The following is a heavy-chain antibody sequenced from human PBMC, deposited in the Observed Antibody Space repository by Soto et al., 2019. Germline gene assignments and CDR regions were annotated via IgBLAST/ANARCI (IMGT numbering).Heavy chain of an antibody. CDR2: IWYDGSNK. Sequence: GGSLRLSCAASGFTFSSYGMHWVRQAPGKGLEWVAVIWYDGSNKYYADSVKGRFTISRDNSKNTLYLQMNSLRAEDTAVYYCARSPHPYYYEAKTFDYWGQGTLVTVSS. D-gene: IGHD3-22*01. J-gene: IGHJ4*02. CDR3: ARSPHPYYYEAKTFDY. V-gene: IGHV3-33*01. CDR1: GFTFSSYG.